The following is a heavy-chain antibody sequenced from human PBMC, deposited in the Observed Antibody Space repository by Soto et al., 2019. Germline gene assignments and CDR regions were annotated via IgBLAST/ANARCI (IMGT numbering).Heavy chain of an antibody. CDR3: ARDQEYYSLTPGLYGMDV. CDR1: GYTFTSYG. V-gene: IGHV1-18*04. Sequence: ASVKVSCKASGYTFTSYGISWVRQAPGQGLEWMGWISAYNGNTNYAQKLQGRVTMTTDTSTSTAYMELRSLRSDDTAVYYCARDQEYYSLTPGLYGMDVWGQGTTLTVSS. CDR2: ISAYNGNT. D-gene: IGHD3-10*01. J-gene: IGHJ6*02.